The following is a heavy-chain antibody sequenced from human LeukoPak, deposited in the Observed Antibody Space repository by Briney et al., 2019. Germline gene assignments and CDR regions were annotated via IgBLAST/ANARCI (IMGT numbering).Heavy chain of an antibody. D-gene: IGHD3-16*01. Sequence: ASVKVSCKASGYTLTDYYVHWVRQAPGQGLEWMASMNPESGITTYSQAFEDWVSMTRDTSIGTAYMELRRLRSDGTAVYYCARGERTSKNYDYYYSGMGVWGQGTTVTVSS. CDR1: GYTLTDYY. CDR3: ARGERTSKNYDYYYSGMGV. V-gene: IGHV1-2*04. CDR2: MNPESGIT. J-gene: IGHJ6*02.